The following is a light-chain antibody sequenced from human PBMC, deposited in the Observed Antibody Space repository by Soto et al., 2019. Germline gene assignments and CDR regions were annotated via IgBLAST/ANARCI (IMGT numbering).Light chain of an antibody. CDR2: LAF. Sequence: EIVMTQSPLSLAVPPGEPASISCKSSQSLQYTNGNYHLDWYLQKPGQSPQLLIYLAFNRASGVPDRFSGSGSGTDFTLSISRVEAEDVGIYYCLQTLEIPLTFDGGTKVEL. V-gene: IGKV2-28*01. CDR3: LQTLEIPLT. J-gene: IGKJ4*01. CDR1: QSLQYTNGNYH.